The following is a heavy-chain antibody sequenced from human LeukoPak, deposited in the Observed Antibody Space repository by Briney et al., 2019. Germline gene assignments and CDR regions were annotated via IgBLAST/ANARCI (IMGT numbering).Heavy chain of an antibody. Sequence: SETLSLTCTVSGGSISSYYWSWIRQPAGKGLEWIGRIYTSGSTNYNPSLKSRVTMSVDTSKNQFSLKLSSVTAADTAVYYCARVRVIEYYYDSSGYFDYWGQGTLVTVSS. CDR3: ARVRVIEYYYDSSGYFDY. J-gene: IGHJ4*02. D-gene: IGHD3-22*01. CDR2: IYTSGST. V-gene: IGHV4-4*07. CDR1: GGSISSYY.